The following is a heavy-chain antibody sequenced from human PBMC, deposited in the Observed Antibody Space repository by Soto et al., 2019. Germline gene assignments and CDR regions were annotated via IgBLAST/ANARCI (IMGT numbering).Heavy chain of an antibody. D-gene: IGHD3-22*01. CDR2: IIPILGIA. J-gene: IGHJ4*02. CDR3: ARRRYYDSSGYYEGGDY. V-gene: IGHV1-69*02. CDR1: GGTFSSYT. Sequence: QVQLVQSGAEVKKPGSSVKVSCKASGGTFSSYTISWVRQAPGQGLEWMGRIIPILGIANYAQKFQGRVTITEDKSTSTAYMELSSLRSEDTAVYYCARRRYYDSSGYYEGGDYWGQGTLVTVSS.